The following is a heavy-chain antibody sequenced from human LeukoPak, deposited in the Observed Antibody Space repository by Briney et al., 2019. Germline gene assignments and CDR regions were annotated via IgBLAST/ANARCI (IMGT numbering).Heavy chain of an antibody. CDR3: ARGSRSSGWFDY. D-gene: IGHD6-19*01. Sequence: GGSLRLSCAASGFTVSSNYMSRVRQAPGKGVEGVGVIYSGGSTYYADSVKGRFTISRDNSKNTLYLQMNSLRAEDTAVYYCARGSRSSGWFDYWGQGTLVTVSS. CDR2: IYSGGST. CDR1: GFTVSSNY. J-gene: IGHJ4*02. V-gene: IGHV3-53*01.